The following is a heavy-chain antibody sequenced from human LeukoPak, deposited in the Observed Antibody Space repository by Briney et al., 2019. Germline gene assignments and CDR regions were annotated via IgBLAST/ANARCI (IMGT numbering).Heavy chain of an antibody. Sequence: PGGSLRLSCAASGFTFRDYGMHWVRQAPGKGLEWVAVIWSDGSDKYYSDSVKGRFTISRDNSKNTLDLQMNSLRAEDTAVYYCAREHSRYFDYWGQGTLVTVSS. V-gene: IGHV3-33*01. J-gene: IGHJ4*02. CDR2: IWSDGSDK. D-gene: IGHD3-22*01. CDR3: AREHSRYFDY. CDR1: GFTFRDYG.